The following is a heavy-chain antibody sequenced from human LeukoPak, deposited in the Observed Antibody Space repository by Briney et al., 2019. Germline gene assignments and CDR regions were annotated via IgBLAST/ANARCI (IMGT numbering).Heavy chain of an antibody. V-gene: IGHV6-1*01. D-gene: IGHD2-15*01. J-gene: IGHJ2*01. CDR2: TYYRSKWSN. CDR1: GDSVSSNSAA. CDR3: ARAPIGGWYFDL. Sequence: SQTLSLTCAISGDSVSSNSAAWNWIRQSPSRGLEWLGRTYYRSKWSNDYAVSVKSRIIINPDTSQNQFSLQLNSLTPEDTAVYFCARAPIGGWYFDLWGRGTLVTVSS.